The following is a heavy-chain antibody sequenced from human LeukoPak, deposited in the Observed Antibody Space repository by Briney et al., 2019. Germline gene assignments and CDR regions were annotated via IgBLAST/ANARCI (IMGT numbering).Heavy chain of an antibody. CDR3: ARASRFLEWLLPTDY. V-gene: IGHV1-2*02. CDR2: INPNSGGT. J-gene: IGHJ4*02. CDR1: GYTFTGYY. Sequence: ASVKVSCQASGYTFTGYYMHWVRQAPGQGLEWMGWINPNSGGTNYAQKFQGRVTMTRNTSISTAYMELSRLRSDDTGVYYCARASRFLEWLLPTDYWGQGTLVTVSS. D-gene: IGHD3-3*01.